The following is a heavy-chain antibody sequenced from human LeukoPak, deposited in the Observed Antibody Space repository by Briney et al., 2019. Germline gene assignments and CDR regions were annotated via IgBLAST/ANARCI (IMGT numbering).Heavy chain of an antibody. CDR3: ARLPVEMATIDPTTYYYYGMDV. CDR2: IYYSGNT. J-gene: IGHJ6*02. CDR1: GGSISSYY. V-gene: IGHV4-59*08. D-gene: IGHD5-24*01. Sequence: SETLSLTCTVSGGSISSYYWSWIRQPPGKGLEWIGYIYYSGNTNYNPSLKSRVTISVDTSKNQFSLKLSSVTAADTAVYYCARLPVEMATIDPTTYYYYGMDVWGQGTTVTVSS.